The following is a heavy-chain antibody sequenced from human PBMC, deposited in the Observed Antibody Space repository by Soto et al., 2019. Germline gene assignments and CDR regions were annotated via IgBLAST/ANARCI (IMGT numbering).Heavy chain of an antibody. D-gene: IGHD2-2*01. CDR2: INTDGGSS. J-gene: IGHJ3*02. Sequence: EVQLVESGGDLVQPGGSLSLSCAASGFTFSGHWMHWVRQVPGKGLEWVSRINTDGGSSAYADSVKGRLANSRDNAKNTPYLQMNGLRAEDTAVYYCAREAGYCSRTSCYRRAFDTWGQGTTVTVSS. CDR1: GFTFSGHW. CDR3: AREAGYCSRTSCYRRAFDT. V-gene: IGHV3-74*03.